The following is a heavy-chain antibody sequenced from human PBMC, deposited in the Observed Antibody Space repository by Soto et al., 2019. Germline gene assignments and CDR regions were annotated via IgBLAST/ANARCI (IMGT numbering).Heavy chain of an antibody. V-gene: IGHV1-8*01. D-gene: IGHD3-10*01. CDR3: ARGRASGSYYLLDY. Sequence: VASVKVSCKASGDTFTTYDINWVRQATGHGLEWMGWINPNSGNIGYAQRFQGRVTMTRDTAIRTAYMEVSSLRSDDTAVYYCARGRASGSYYLLDYRGQGTLVTV. CDR1: GDTFTTYD. CDR2: INPNSGNI. J-gene: IGHJ4*02.